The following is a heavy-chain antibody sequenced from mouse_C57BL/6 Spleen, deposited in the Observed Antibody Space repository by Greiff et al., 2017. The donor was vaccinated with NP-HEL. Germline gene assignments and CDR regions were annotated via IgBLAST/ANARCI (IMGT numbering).Heavy chain of an antibody. CDR1: GYTFTSYG. CDR2: IYPRSGNT. CDR3: ASPTDGYYGGYFDV. V-gene: IGHV1-81*01. Sequence: VKLVESGAELARPGASVKLSCKASGYTFTSYGISWVKQRTGQGLEWIGEIYPRSGNTYYNEKFKGKATLTADKSSSTAYMELRSLTSEDSAVYFCASPTDGYYGGYFDVWGTGTTGTVSS. J-gene: IGHJ1*03. D-gene: IGHD2-3*01.